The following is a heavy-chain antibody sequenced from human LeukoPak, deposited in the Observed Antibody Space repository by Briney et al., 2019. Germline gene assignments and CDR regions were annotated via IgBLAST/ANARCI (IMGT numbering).Heavy chain of an antibody. CDR2: IWYDGSNK. CDR1: GFTFSSYG. V-gene: IGHV3-33*01. D-gene: IGHD2-15*01. Sequence: GGSLRLSCAASGFTFSSYGMHWVRQAPGKGLEWVAVIWYDGSNKYYADSVKGRFTISRDNSKNTLYLQMNSLRAEDTAVYYYARERGYCSGGSCNDAFDIWGQGTMVTVSS. CDR3: ARERGYCSGGSCNDAFDI. J-gene: IGHJ3*02.